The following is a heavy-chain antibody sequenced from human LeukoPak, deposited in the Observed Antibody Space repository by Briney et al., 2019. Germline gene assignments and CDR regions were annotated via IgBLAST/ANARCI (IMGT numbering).Heavy chain of an antibody. Sequence: GSSVKVSCKASGGTFSSYAISWVRQAPGQGLEWMGGIIPIFGTANYAQKFQGRVTITADESTSTAYMELSSLRSEDTAVYYCARVRSSGWELWWGPDFDYWGQGTLVTVSS. D-gene: IGHD6-25*01. CDR2: IIPIFGTA. CDR3: ARVRSSGWELWWGPDFDY. J-gene: IGHJ4*02. CDR1: GGTFSSYA. V-gene: IGHV1-69*01.